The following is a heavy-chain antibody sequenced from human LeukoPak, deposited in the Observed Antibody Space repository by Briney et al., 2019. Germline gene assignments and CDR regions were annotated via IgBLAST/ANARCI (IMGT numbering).Heavy chain of an antibody. J-gene: IGHJ5*02. CDR2: ISSASNTI. D-gene: IGHD3-10*01. Sequence: GGSLRLSCAASGFTFSSYSMNWVRQAPGKGLEWVSYISSASNTIYYADSVKGRFTISRDNAKNSLYLQMNSLRAEDTAMYYCARDGWFGDYNWFDPWGQGTLVTVSS. CDR3: ARDGWFGDYNWFDP. CDR1: GFTFSSYS. V-gene: IGHV3-48*01.